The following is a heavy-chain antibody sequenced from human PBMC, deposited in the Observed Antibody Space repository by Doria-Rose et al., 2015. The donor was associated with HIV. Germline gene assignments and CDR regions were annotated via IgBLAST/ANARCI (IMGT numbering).Heavy chain of an antibody. CDR1: GVSLSSPGMG. CDR2: IFSDDER. Sequence: QVTLKESGPVLVEPTETLTLTCTVSGVSLSSPGMGVSWIRQPPGKALEWPANIFSDDERSYKTSLKSRLTISRGTSKSQVVLTMTDMDPVGTATYYCARIKSSRWYHKYYFDFWGQGTLVIVSA. J-gene: IGHJ4*02. D-gene: IGHD6-13*01. V-gene: IGHV2-26*01. CDR3: ARIKSSRWYHKYYFDF.